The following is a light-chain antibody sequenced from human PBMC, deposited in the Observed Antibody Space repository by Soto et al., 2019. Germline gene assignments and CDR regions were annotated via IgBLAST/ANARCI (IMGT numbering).Light chain of an antibody. CDR2: GAS. V-gene: IGKV3-20*01. CDR1: QSISSSY. J-gene: IGKJ4*01. Sequence: EIVLTQSPGTLSLSQGERATLSCRVSQSISSSYLAWYQHKPGQAPRLLIYGASSRATGIPDRFSGSGSATDFTLTISRLEPEDFAVYYCQQYGTSPLTFGGGTKVDIK. CDR3: QQYGTSPLT.